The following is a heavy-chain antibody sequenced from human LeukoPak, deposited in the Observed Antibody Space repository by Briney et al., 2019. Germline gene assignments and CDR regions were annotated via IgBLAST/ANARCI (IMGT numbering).Heavy chain of an antibody. Sequence: SETLSLTCAVYGGSFSGYYWSWIRQPPGKGLEWIGEVNHSGSTNYNPSLKSRVTISVDTSKNQFSLKLSSVTAADTAVYYCARGRHYYGSGRQPNWFDPWGQGTLVTVSS. V-gene: IGHV4-34*01. CDR2: VNHSGST. J-gene: IGHJ5*02. CDR3: ARGRHYYGSGRQPNWFDP. CDR1: GGSFSGYY. D-gene: IGHD3-10*01.